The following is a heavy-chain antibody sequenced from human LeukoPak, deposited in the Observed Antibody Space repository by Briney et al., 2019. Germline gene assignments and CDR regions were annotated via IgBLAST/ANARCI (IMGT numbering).Heavy chain of an antibody. D-gene: IGHD3-22*01. CDR1: GYTFSGYY. Sequence: ASVKVSCKASGYTFSGYYMHWVRQAPGQGLGWMGWINPNSGGTNYAQKFQGRVTMTRDTSISTAYMELSRLRSDDTAVYYCARDFYYDSSGYYLVYWGQGTLVTVSS. CDR3: ARDFYYDSSGYYLVY. CDR2: INPNSGGT. J-gene: IGHJ4*02. V-gene: IGHV1-2*02.